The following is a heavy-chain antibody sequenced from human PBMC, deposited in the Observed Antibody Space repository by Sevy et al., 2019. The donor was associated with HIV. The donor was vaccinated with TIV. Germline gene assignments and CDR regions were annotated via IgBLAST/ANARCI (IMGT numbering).Heavy chain of an antibody. CDR1: GGSISSGDYY. Sequence: SETLSLTCTVSGGSISSGDYYWSWIRHPPGKGLEWIGYIYYSGSTYYNPSLKSRVTISVDTSKNQFSLKLSSVTAADTAVYYCARVGGYDRYFDYWGQGTLVTVSS. J-gene: IGHJ4*02. CDR3: ARVGGYDRYFDY. D-gene: IGHD5-12*01. V-gene: IGHV4-30-4*01. CDR2: IYYSGST.